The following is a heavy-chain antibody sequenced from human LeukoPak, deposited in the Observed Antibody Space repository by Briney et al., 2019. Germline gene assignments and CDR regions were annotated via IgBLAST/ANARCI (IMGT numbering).Heavy chain of an antibody. CDR3: VRDLKVVVIYLVSDAFDI. CDR2: IYYSGST. Sequence: PSETLSLTCTVSGVSISSSSYYWGWIRQPPGKGLEWIGSIYYSGSTYYNPSLKSRVTISVDTSKNQFSLKLSSVTAADTAVYYCVRDLKVVVIYLVSDAFDIWGQGTMVTVSS. V-gene: IGHV4-39*02. CDR1: GVSISSSSYY. J-gene: IGHJ3*02. D-gene: IGHD3-22*01.